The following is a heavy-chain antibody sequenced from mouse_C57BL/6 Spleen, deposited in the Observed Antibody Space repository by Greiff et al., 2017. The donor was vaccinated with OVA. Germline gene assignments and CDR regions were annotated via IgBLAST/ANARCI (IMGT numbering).Heavy chain of an antibody. D-gene: IGHD3-2*02. J-gene: IGHJ2*01. CDR1: GYAFSSSW. CDR2: IYPGDGDT. Sequence: VHLVESGPELVKPGASVKISCKASGYAFSSSWMNWVKQRPGKGLEWIGRIYPGDGDTNYNGKFKGKATLTADKSSSTAYMQLSSLTSEDSAVYFCARWGQLRLLDYWGQGTTLTVSS. CDR3: ARWGQLRLLDY. V-gene: IGHV1-82*01.